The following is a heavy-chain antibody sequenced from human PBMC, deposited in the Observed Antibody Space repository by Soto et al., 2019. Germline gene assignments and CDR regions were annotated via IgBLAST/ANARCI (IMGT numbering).Heavy chain of an antibody. CDR2: INQDGSER. CDR3: AVYGYGVSAAAY. CDR1: GLTFRNDW. D-gene: IGHD4-17*01. V-gene: IGHV3-7*03. J-gene: IGHJ4*02. Sequence: PGGSLRLSCAGSGLTFRNDWLSWVRQAPGKELEWVTNINQDGSERYYVDSVRGRFTISRDNVENSLYLQLNSLRPEDTAVYYCAVYGYGVSAAAYWGQGTLVTSPQ.